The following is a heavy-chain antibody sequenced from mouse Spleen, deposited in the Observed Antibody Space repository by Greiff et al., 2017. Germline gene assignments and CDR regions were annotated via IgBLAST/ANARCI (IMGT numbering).Heavy chain of an antibody. V-gene: IGHV1-15*01. CDR2: IDPETGGT. J-gene: IGHJ2*01. D-gene: IGHD1-1*01. CDR1: GYTFTDYE. CDR3: TRGTTVPLYYFDY. Sequence: VQLVESGAELVRPGASVTLSCKASGYTFTDYEMHWVKQTPVHGLEWIGAIDPETGGTAYNQKFKGKAILTADKSSSTAYMELRSLTSEDSAVYYCTRGTTVPLYYFDYWGQGTTLTVSS.